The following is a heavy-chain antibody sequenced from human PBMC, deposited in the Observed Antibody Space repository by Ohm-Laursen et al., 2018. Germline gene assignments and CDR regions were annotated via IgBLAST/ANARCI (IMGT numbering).Heavy chain of an antibody. CDR2: ISSSSSYK. V-gene: IGHV3-21*01. Sequence: GSLRLSCSASGFTFSTYSMNWVRQAPGKGLEWVSSISSSSSYKYYADSVKGRFTISRDNAKNSLYLQMNSLRAADTAVHYCVFGDYSDNNTYGPLDYWGQGTLVTVSS. J-gene: IGHJ4*02. D-gene: IGHD3-22*01. CDR3: VFGDYSDNNTYGPLDY. CDR1: GFTFSTYS.